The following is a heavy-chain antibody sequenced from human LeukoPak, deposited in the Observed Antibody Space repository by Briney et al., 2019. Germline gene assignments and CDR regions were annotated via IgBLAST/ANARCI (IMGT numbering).Heavy chain of an antibody. CDR2: INHSGST. CDR3: ARAPRREDYKPVVGMDV. CDR1: GGSFSGYY. V-gene: IGHV4-34*01. Sequence: SVTLSLTCAVYGGSFSGYYWSWIRQPPGHGLEPIGEINHSGSTNHNPTLKSPVTISADKSKSQLSLQLSSVTAADTAVYYCARAPRREDYKPVVGMDVWGQGTTVTVSS. D-gene: IGHD5-24*01. J-gene: IGHJ6*02.